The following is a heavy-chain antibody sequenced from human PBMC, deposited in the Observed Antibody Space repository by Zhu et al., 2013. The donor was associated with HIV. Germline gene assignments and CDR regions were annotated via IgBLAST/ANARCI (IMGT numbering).Heavy chain of an antibody. D-gene: IGHD4-17*01. J-gene: IGHJ4*02. Sequence: QVQLVQSGAEVKKPGASVKVSCKASGYTFTSYDISWVRQAPGQGLEWMGWISAYNGNTNYAQKLQGRVTMTTDTSTSTAYMELRSLRSDDTAVYYCARDLPGTRYGDYVGWTFDYWGQGTLVTVSS. CDR2: ISAYNGNT. CDR1: GYTFTSYD. CDR3: ARDLPGTRYGDYVGWTFDY. V-gene: IGHV1-18*01.